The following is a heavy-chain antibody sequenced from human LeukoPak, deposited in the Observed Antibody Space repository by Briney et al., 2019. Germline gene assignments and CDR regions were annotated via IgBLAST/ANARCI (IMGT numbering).Heavy chain of an antibody. D-gene: IGHD6-6*01. CDR1: GFTFDDYA. CDR2: ISWNRGDI. Sequence: GGSLRLSCAVSGFTFDDYAMYWVRQAPGKGLEWVSGISWNRGDIGYADSVKGRFTLSRDNAKNSLYLQMNSLRVEDTALYYCAKGTSSSVYYYYGMDVWGQGTTVTVSS. J-gene: IGHJ6*02. CDR3: AKGTSSSVYYYYGMDV. V-gene: IGHV3-9*01.